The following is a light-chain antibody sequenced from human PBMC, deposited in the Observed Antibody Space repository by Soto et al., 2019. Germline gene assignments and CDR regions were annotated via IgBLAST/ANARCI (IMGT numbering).Light chain of an antibody. V-gene: IGLV2-8*01. CDR1: SSDVGRFNF. Sequence: QSVLTQPPSASGSPGQSVTISCTGTSSDVGRFNFVSWFQQHPGKAPKALIYEVTKRPSGVPDRFSASKSGNTASLTVSGLQAEDEADYYCSSYVSSRTYVFGTGTKVTVL. CDR2: EVT. J-gene: IGLJ1*01. CDR3: SSYVSSRTYV.